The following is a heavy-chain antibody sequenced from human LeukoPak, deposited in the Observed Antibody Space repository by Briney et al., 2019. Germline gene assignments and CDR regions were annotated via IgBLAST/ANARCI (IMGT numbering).Heavy chain of an antibody. D-gene: IGHD6-19*01. V-gene: IGHV3-23*01. CDR3: AKTTYASNSTGWYNHFDY. CDR1: GFTFSNYA. CDR2: SSGSGAFT. J-gene: IGHJ4*02. Sequence: GGSLTLSCPASGFTFSNYAMSWVRQAPGKGLEWVSGSSGSGAFTYYADSVKGRFTISRDNSKNTLYLQMNSLRVEDTAVYYCAKTTYASNSTGWYNHFDYWGQGTVVTVSS.